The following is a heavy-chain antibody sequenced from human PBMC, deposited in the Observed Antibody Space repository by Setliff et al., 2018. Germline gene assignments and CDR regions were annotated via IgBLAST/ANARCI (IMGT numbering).Heavy chain of an antibody. D-gene: IGHD5-18*01. J-gene: IGHJ4*02. CDR1: GGTFSSYA. CDR2: IIPIFGIA. V-gene: IGHV1-69*10. CDR3: ASNIHGYGHRRLDY. Sequence: GASVKVSCKASGGTFSSYAISWVRQAPGQGLEWMGGIIPIFGIANYAQKFQGRVTITPDKSTSTAYMELSSLRSEDTAVYYCASNIHGYGHRRLDYWGQGTLVTVSS.